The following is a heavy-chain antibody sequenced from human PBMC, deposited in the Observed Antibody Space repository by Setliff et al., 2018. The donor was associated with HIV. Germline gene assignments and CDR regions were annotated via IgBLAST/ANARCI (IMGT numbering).Heavy chain of an antibody. Sequence: SETLSLTCTVSGGSITSYYWSWIRQTPGKRLEYIGYIYYNGGTNYNPSLKSRVTISLDASKNQFSLSLRSVTAADTAVYYCARGGHSYDYVWGSYRYRNYFDYWGQGTLVTVSS. V-gene: IGHV4-59*01. CDR1: GGSITSYY. CDR3: ARGGHSYDYVWGSYRYRNYFDY. J-gene: IGHJ4*02. CDR2: IYYNGGT. D-gene: IGHD3-16*02.